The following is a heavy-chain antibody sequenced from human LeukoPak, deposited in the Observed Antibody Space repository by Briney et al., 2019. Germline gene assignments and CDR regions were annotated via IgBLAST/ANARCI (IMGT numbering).Heavy chain of an antibody. CDR3: ARATSGFDFWSGYYENYYYYYMDV. J-gene: IGHJ6*03. V-gene: IGHV3-48*01. D-gene: IGHD3-3*01. CDR2: ISSSSSTI. Sequence: GGSLRLSCAASGFTFSSYSMNWVRQAPGKGLEWVSYISSSSSTIYYADSVKGRFTISRDNAKNSLYLQMNSLRAEDTAVYYCARATSGFDFWSGYYENYYYYYMDVWGKGTTVTVSS. CDR1: GFTFSSYS.